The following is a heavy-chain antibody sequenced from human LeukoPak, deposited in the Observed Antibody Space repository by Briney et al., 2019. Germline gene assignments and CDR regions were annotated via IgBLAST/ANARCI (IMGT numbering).Heavy chain of an antibody. CDR3: ARGASVVAGNDNAFDI. CDR1: GFTFSSYS. Sequence: PGGSLRLSCAASGFTFSSYSMNWVRQAPGKGLEWVSSISTSSSYIYYADSVRGRFTISRDNAKKSLYLQMNSLRADDTAVYYCARGASVVAGNDNAFDIWGQGTMVTVSS. CDR2: ISTSSSYI. D-gene: IGHD6-19*01. V-gene: IGHV3-21*01. J-gene: IGHJ3*02.